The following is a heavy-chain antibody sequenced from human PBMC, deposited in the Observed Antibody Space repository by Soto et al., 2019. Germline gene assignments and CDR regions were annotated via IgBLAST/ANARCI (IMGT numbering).Heavy chain of an antibody. CDR1: GYTFTSYG. V-gene: IGHV1-18*01. D-gene: IGHD3-9*01. CDR3: ARAWYFDWLGRPRGFDY. Sequence: QVQLVQSGAEVKKPGASVKVSCKASGYTFTSYGISWVRQAPGQGLEWMGWISAYTGNTNYAQKLQGRVTMTTDTSTSTAYMELRSLRSDDTAVYYCARAWYFDWLGRPRGFDYWGQGTLVTVSS. CDR2: ISAYTGNT. J-gene: IGHJ4*02.